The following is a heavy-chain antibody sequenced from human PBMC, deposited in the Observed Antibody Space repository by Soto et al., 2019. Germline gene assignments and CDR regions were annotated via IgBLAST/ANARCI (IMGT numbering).Heavy chain of an antibody. V-gene: IGHV1-69*05. D-gene: IGHD2-21*02. CDR3: ARGGHVVVVTAAFDY. CDR1: VGTFGSCA. CDR2: IIPIFGTA. J-gene: IGHJ4*02. Sequence: SVTVCCKASVGTFGSCAISWVRQATEQGLEWMGGIIPIFGTANYAQKFLGRVTRTRDTSTSTLYMELTSLRSEDTAVYYCARGGHVVVVTAAFDYWGQGTLVTVSS.